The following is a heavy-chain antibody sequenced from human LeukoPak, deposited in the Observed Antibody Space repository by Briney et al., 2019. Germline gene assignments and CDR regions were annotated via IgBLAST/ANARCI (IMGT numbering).Heavy chain of an antibody. D-gene: IGHD1-14*01. CDR2: MNEYSTTI. CDR3: ARGGVNPFDH. V-gene: IGHV3-74*01. J-gene: IGHJ4*02. CDR1: GFPFNSFW. Sequence: GGSLRLSCAASGFPFNSFWMHWVRQAPGKGLVWVSDMNEYSTTIRYADSVKGRFTTSRDNAKRILYLQMNNLIAEDAAMYFCARGGVNPFDHWGQGTLVTVSS.